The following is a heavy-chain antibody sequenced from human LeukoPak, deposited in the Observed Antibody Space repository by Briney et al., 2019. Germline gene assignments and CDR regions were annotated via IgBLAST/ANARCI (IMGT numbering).Heavy chain of an antibody. CDR3: ARDLRVYVSPLQITAAGSSPQDYYYMDV. Sequence: KASETLSLTCTVSGGSISSYYGSWIRQPAGKGLEWIGRIYTNGSTNYNPSLKSRVTMSVDTSKNQFSLKLSSVTAADTAVYYCARDLRVYVSPLQITAAGSSPQDYYYMDVWGKGSTVTVSS. V-gene: IGHV4-4*07. J-gene: IGHJ6*03. D-gene: IGHD6-13*01. CDR2: IYTNGST. CDR1: GGSISSYY.